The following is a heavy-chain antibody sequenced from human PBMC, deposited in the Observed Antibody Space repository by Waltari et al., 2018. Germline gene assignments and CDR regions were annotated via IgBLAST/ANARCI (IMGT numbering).Heavy chain of an antibody. CDR2: ISWNSGSI. Sequence: EVQLVESGGGLVQPGRSLRLSCAASGFTFDDYAMHWVRQAPGKGLEWVSGISWNSGSIGYADSVKGRFTISRDNAKNSLYLQMNSLRAEDTALYYCAKANGSGSYYKPSAWYFDLWGRGTLVTVSS. CDR3: AKANGSGSYYKPSAWYFDL. CDR1: GFTFDDYA. D-gene: IGHD3-10*01. V-gene: IGHV3-9*01. J-gene: IGHJ2*01.